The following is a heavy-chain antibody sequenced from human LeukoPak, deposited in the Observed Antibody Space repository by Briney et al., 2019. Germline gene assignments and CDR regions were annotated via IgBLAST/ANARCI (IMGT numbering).Heavy chain of an antibody. CDR1: GFNFNSCW. J-gene: IGHJ4*02. V-gene: IGHV3-7*04. Sequence: GGSLRLSCAASGFNFNSCWMSWVRQAPGEGLEWVAHIKQDGREKHYVDSVKGRFTISRDNAKNSLYLEMNSLRVEDTAVYYCARATQGYFDYWGQGALVTVSS. CDR2: IKQDGREK. CDR3: ARATQGYFDY.